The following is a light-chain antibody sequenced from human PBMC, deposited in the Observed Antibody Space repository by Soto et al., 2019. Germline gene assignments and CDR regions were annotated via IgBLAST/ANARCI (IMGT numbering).Light chain of an antibody. CDR3: SSFSSTSTPWV. CDR2: DVI. Sequence: QSALTQPASVSGSPGQSITISCAGTRSDIGSYNFVSWYQQHPGKAPKLIIYDVIDRPSGISNRFSGSKSGNTASLTISGLQADDEADYYCSSFSSTSTPWVFGAGTQLTVL. J-gene: IGLJ3*02. V-gene: IGLV2-14*03. CDR1: RSDIGSYNF.